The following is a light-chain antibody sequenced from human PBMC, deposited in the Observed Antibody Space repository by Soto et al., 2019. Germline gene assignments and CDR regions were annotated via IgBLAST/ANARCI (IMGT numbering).Light chain of an antibody. J-gene: IGLJ2*01. Sequence: QSALTQPASVSGSPGQSITISCTGTSSDVGRYKLVSWYQQHPGKAPKLMIYDVTNRPSGVSNRFSGSKSGNTPSLTNSGLQAEDEADYYCTSYTTSSTLIFGGGTKLTVL. CDR2: DVT. CDR1: SSDVGRYKL. CDR3: TSYTTSSTLI. V-gene: IGLV2-14*03.